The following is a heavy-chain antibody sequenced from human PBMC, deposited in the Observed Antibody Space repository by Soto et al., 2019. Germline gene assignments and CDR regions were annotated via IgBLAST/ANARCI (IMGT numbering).Heavy chain of an antibody. V-gene: IGHV1-46*01. CDR2: INPIGGST. J-gene: IGHJ6*02. CDR1: GYTFTSYY. CDR3: AREDALGVVSMDV. Sequence: GASVKVSCKASGYTFTSYYMHWVRQAPGQGLEWMGIINPIGGSTTYAQKFQGRVTMTRDTSTSTVYMELSSLRSEDTAVYYCAREDALGVVSMDVWGQGTTVTVSS. D-gene: IGHD3-3*01.